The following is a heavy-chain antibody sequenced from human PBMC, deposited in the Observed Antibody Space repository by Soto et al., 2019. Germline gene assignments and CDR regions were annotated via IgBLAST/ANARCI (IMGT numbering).Heavy chain of an antibody. D-gene: IGHD4-17*01. J-gene: IGHJ4*02. V-gene: IGHV3-23*01. CDR1: GFTLSRYD. CDR3: AKDHLTTTVTTVGY. Sequence: QLLESGGDLVQPGGSLRLSCAASGFTLSRYDMGWVRQAPGKGLQWVSLIRGDGGATFYADSVKGRFTISRDNSKNTLYLQMDSLRAEDTAVYYCAKDHLTTTVTTVGYWGQGTLVTVSS. CDR2: IRGDGGAT.